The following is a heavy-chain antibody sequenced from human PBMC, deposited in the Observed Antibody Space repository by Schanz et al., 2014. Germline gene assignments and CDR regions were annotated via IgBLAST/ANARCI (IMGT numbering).Heavy chain of an antibody. CDR1: GLLFSYYY. Sequence: VQLVESGGGLVRPGGSLRLSCAASGLLFSYYYMSGVRQAPGKGLEWVSAINGNGGITYYADPVKGRFTISRDNSKNTLYLQMKSLRVEDTAVYYCVKDPDKYNWNDVEGMDVWGPGTTVTVSS. D-gene: IGHD1-1*01. CDR2: INGNGGIT. J-gene: IGHJ6*01. V-gene: IGHV3-23*04. CDR3: VKDPDKYNWNDVEGMDV.